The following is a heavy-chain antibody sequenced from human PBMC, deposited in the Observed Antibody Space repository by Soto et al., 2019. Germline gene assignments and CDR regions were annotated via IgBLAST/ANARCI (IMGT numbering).Heavy chain of an antibody. D-gene: IGHD6-13*01. Sequence: LGESLKISCKGSGYSFTSYWIGWVRQMPGKGLEWMGIIYPGDSDTRYSPSFQGQVTISADKSISTAYLQWSSLKASDTAMYYCARYTAAAGTGLWLDVWGQGTTVTVSS. CDR3: ARYTAAAGTGLWLDV. J-gene: IGHJ6*02. CDR1: GYSFTSYW. CDR2: IYPGDSDT. V-gene: IGHV5-51*01.